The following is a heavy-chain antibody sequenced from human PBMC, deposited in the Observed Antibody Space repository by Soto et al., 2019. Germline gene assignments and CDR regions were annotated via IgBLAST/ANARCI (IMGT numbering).Heavy chain of an antibody. D-gene: IGHD5-18*01. CDR1: GYTFTSYG. J-gene: IGHJ5*01. Sequence: QVQLVQSGAEVKKPGASVKVSCKVSGYTFTSYGISWVRQAPGQGLEWMGWISGYNGNTNYAQRLPVRVTLTTDTSTSTASVELRRLRPNATAVDFYARTPGISRKTAQWFDSWGQGTLVTVSS. V-gene: IGHV1-18*01. CDR2: ISGYNGNT. CDR3: ARTPGISRKTAQWFDS.